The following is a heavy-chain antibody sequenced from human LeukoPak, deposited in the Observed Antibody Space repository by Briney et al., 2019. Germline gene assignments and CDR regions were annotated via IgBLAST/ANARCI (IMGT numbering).Heavy chain of an antibody. CDR1: GGSISSYY. CDR3: GRGSSSSWYSFDF. D-gene: IGHD6-13*01. J-gene: IGHJ3*01. CDR2: IYFTGTT. V-gene: IGHV4-4*07. Sequence: SETLSLTCSVSGGSISSYYWSWIRQPAGKGLEWIGRIYFTGTTNYNPSLQSRVTMSVDTSKYQFSLELSSVTAADTAVYYCGRGSSSSWYSFDFWGQGTVVTVSS.